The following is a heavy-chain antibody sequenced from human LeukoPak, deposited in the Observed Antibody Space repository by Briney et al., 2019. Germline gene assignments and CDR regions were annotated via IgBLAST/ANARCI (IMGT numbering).Heavy chain of an antibody. CDR1: GGSFSGYY. Sequence: PSETLSLTCAVYGGSFSGYYWSWIRRPPGKGLEWIGEINHSGSTNYNPSLKSRVTISVDTSKNQFSLKLSSVTAADTAVYYCARTYYYDSSGYRYYFDYWGQGTLVTVSS. CDR2: INHSGST. CDR3: ARTYYYDSSGYRYYFDY. V-gene: IGHV4-34*01. D-gene: IGHD3-22*01. J-gene: IGHJ4*02.